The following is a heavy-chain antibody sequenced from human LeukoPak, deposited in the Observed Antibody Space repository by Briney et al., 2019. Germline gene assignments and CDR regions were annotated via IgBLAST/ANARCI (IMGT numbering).Heavy chain of an antibody. J-gene: IGHJ6*04. CDR1: GFTFSSHG. V-gene: IGHV3-48*04. CDR2: ISSSGSTI. D-gene: IGHD3-10*02. Sequence: GGTLRLSCAASGFTFSSHGMNWVRQAPGKGLEWVSYISSSGSTIYYADSVKGRFTISRDNAKNSLYLQMNSLRAEDTAVYYCAELGITMVGGVWGKGTTVTISS. CDR3: AELGITMVGGV.